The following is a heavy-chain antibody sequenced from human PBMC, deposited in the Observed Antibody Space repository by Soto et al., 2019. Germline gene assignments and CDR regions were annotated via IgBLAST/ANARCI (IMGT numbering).Heavy chain of an antibody. Sequence: QVQLQESGPGLVKPSQTLSLTCTVSGGSISSGDYYWSWVRQHPGKGLEWIGYRSYSGSTYYNPSLKSRVTIVVDTSRNQFSLRLSSVTAADTAVYYCAREGGLAYCGGDCLYNWFDPWGQGPLVTVSS. CDR1: GGSISSGDYY. CDR3: AREGGLAYCGGDCLYNWFDP. J-gene: IGHJ5*02. D-gene: IGHD2-21*02. CDR2: RSYSGST. V-gene: IGHV4-31*03.